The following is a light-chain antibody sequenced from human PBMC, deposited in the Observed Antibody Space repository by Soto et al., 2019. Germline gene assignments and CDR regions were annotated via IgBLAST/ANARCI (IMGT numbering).Light chain of an antibody. V-gene: IGKV3-20*01. CDR1: QSVSSNY. CDR3: HQYGSAPWT. J-gene: IGKJ1*01. Sequence: SVLTQSPGTLSLSPGERGALSCRASQSVSSNYVAWYQQKPGQAPRLLISGASNRATGTPDRFRGSGSGTDFTLTITRLEPEDFAVYYCHQYGSAPWTFGQGTKVDIK. CDR2: GAS.